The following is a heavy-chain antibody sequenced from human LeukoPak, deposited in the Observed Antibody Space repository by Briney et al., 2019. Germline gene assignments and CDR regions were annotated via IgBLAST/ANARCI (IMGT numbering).Heavy chain of an antibody. Sequence: SETLSLTCTVSGGSISSSSYYWGWIRQPPGKGLEWIGSIYYSGSTNYNPSLKSRVTISVDTSKNQFSLKLSSVTAADTAVYYCARGGGRTNLYYYYYMDVWGKGTTVTVSS. V-gene: IGHV4-39*07. D-gene: IGHD2-2*01. J-gene: IGHJ6*03. CDR3: ARGGGRTNLYYYYYMDV. CDR1: GGSISSSSYY. CDR2: IYYSGST.